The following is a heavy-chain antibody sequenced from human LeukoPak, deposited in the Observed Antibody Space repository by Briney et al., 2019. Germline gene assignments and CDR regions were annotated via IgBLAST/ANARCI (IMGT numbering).Heavy chain of an antibody. CDR1: GYTFTGYY. CDR2: INPNSGDT. V-gene: IGHV1-2*02. J-gene: IGHJ4*02. CDR3: ARDCSSTSCYCY. D-gene: IGHD2-2*01. Sequence: ASVKVSCKASGYTFTGYYMHWVRQAPGQGLEWMGWINPNSGDTNYAQKFQGRVTMTRDTSISTAYMELSRLRSDDTAVYYCARDCSSTSCYCYWGQGTLVTVSS.